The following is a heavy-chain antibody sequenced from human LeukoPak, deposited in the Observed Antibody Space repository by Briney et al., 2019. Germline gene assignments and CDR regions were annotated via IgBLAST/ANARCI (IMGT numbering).Heavy chain of an antibody. V-gene: IGHV3-48*04. D-gene: IGHD5-12*01. J-gene: IGHJ4*02. CDR1: GFTFSSYA. CDR3: ARDRSGFSGYDFFDY. Sequence: GSLRLSCAASGFTFSSYAMTWVRQAPGKGLEWVSYISSSGSTIYYADSVKGRFTISRDNAKNSLYLQMNSLRAEDTAVYYCARDRSGFSGYDFFDYWGQGTLVTVSS. CDR2: ISSSGSTI.